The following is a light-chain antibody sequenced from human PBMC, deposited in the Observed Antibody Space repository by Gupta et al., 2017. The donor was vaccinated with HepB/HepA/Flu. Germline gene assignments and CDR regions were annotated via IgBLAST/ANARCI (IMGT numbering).Light chain of an antibody. V-gene: IGKV2-28*01. CDR3: RQTLDTPYT. CDR1: QTLLHRDGYHF. J-gene: IGKJ2*01. CDR2: VAS. Sequence: IVMPQSPLSLAVTPGEPASISCRSSQTLLHRDGYHFLNWHVQKPGQSPHLLIYVASSRASGVPDRFNGSGSGTDFTLFISRVEAEDVGIYFCRQTLDTPYTFGQGTKLEI.